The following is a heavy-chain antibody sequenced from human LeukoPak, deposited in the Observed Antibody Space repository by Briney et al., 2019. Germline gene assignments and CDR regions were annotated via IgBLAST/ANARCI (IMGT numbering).Heavy chain of an antibody. Sequence: GRSLRPSCAASGFTFSSYAMHWVRQAPGKGLEWVAVISYDGSNKYYADSVKGRFTISRDNSKNTLYLQMNSLRAEDTAVYYCARDLSSIVVVITSLGYWGQGTLVTVSS. V-gene: IGHV3-30-3*01. D-gene: IGHD3-22*01. J-gene: IGHJ4*02. CDR1: GFTFSSYA. CDR2: ISYDGSNK. CDR3: ARDLSSIVVVITSLGY.